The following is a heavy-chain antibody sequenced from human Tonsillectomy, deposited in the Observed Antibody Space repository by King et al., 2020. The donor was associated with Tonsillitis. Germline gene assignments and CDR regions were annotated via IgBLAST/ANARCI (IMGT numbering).Heavy chain of an antibody. CDR2: IYSSGTA. CDR3: ARAATIFYDSGHGPFDY. V-gene: IGHV4-4*07. CDR1: GGSINSYY. J-gene: IGHJ4*02. Sequence: VQLQESGPGLVKSSETLSLTCTVSGGSINSYYWNWIREPAGKGLEWIGRIYSSGTANYNPSLKTRVTMSVDTSKNQFSLKLTSVTAADTAVYFCARAATIFYDSGHGPFDYWGQGALVTVSS. D-gene: IGHD3-22*01.